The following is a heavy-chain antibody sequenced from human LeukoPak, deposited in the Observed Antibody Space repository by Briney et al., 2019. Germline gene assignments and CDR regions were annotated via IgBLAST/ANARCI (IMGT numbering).Heavy chain of an antibody. J-gene: IGHJ4*02. Sequence: PGGSLRLSCAASGFTFSSYAMSWVRQAPGKGLDWVSTISGSGGRTYYADSVKGRFTISRDNAKNSLYLQMNSLRDEDSAVYYCAKYCVSASCYASYDYWGQGTLVTVSS. CDR3: AKYCVSASCYASYDY. CDR2: ISGSGGRT. CDR1: GFTFSSYA. D-gene: IGHD2-2*01. V-gene: IGHV3-23*01.